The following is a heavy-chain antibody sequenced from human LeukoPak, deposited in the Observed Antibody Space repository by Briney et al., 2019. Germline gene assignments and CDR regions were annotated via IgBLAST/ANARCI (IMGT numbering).Heavy chain of an antibody. J-gene: IGHJ4*02. V-gene: IGHV1-2*06. D-gene: IGHD3-10*01. Sequence: ASVKVSCKASGYTFTGYYMHWVRQAPGQGLEWMGRINPNSGGTNYAQKFQGGVTMTRDTSISTAYMELSRLRSDDTAVYYCARDKNYQGLDYWGQGTLVTVSS. CDR1: GYTFTGYY. CDR3: ARDKNYQGLDY. CDR2: INPNSGGT.